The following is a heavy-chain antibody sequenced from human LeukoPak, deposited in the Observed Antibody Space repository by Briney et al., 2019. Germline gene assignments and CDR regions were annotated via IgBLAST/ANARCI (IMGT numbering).Heavy chain of an antibody. CDR2: ISYDGSNK. CDR3: AKDSLRFGRGYYDYYYGMDV. V-gene: IGHV3-30*18. CDR1: GFTFSSYG. D-gene: IGHD3-3*01. Sequence: GGSLRLSCAASGFTFSSYGMHWVRQAPGKGLEWVAVISYDGSNKYYADSVKGRFTISRDNSKNTLYLQMNSLRAEDTAVYYCAKDSLRFGRGYYDYYYGMDVWGQGTTVTVSS. J-gene: IGHJ6*02.